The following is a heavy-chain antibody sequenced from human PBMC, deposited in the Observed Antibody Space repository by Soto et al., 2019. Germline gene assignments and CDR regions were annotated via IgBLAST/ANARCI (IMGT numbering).Heavy chain of an antibody. D-gene: IGHD2-2*01. CDR2: VNAGNGNT. J-gene: IGHJ6*02. Sequence: ASVKVSCKASGYSFTSYAIYWVRQAPGQRLEWMGWVNAGNGNTKYSQKFQGRVTITSDTSASTAYMGLSSLRSEDTAVYFCARGVENIVVVLDVFGYYGMDVWGQGTTVTVSS. CDR3: ARGVENIVVVLDVFGYYGMDV. V-gene: IGHV1-3*01. CDR1: GYSFTSYA.